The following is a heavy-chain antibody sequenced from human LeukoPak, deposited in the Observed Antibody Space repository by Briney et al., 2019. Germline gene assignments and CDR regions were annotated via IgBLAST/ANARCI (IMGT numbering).Heavy chain of an antibody. CDR1: GGSFSGYY. CDR3: ARGGDIVVVPAAI. Sequence: SETLSLTCAVYGGSFSGYYWSWIRQPPGKGLEWIGEINHSGSINYNPSPKSRVTISVDTSKNQFSLKLSSVTAADTAVYYCARGGDIVVVPAAIWGQGTLVTVSS. D-gene: IGHD2-2*01. V-gene: IGHV4-34*01. J-gene: IGHJ4*02. CDR2: INHSGSI.